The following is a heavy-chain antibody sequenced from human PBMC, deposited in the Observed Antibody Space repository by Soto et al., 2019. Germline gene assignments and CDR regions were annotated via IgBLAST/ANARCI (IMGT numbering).Heavy chain of an antibody. J-gene: IGHJ4*02. CDR2: ISGSGGST. CDR3: AIRGSGSYYDY. CDR1: GFTFSSYA. V-gene: IGHV3-23*01. D-gene: IGHD1-26*01. Sequence: EVQLLESGGGLVQPGGSLRLSCAASGFTFSSYAMRWVRQAPGKGLEWVSAISGSGGSTYYADSVKGRFTISRDNSKNTLYLQINSLRAEDTAVYYCAIRGSGSYYDYWGQGTLVTVSS.